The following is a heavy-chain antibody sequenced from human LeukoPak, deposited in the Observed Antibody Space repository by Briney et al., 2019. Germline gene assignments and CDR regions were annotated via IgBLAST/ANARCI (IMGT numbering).Heavy chain of an antibody. D-gene: IGHD5-18*01. CDR1: GGSISSYY. CDR2: LLDSVNT. J-gene: IGHJ4*02. V-gene: IGHV4-59*01. Sequence: SETLSLTCTVSGGSISSYYWSWIRQPPGKGLEWIAYLLDSVNTKDNPSLQSRLTLSADTSKNQFSLRLSSVTAADTAVYYCATLKRGSIYGYFDFWGQGIKVTVSS. CDR3: ATLKRGSIYGYFDF.